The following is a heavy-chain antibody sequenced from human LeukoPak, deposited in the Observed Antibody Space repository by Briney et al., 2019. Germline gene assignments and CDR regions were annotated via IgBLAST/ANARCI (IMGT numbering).Heavy chain of an antibody. CDR2: IIPILGIA. CDR1: GGTFSSYA. Sequence: SVKVSCKASGGTFSSYAISWVRQAPGQGLEWMGRIIPILGIANYAQKFQGRVTITADKSTSTAYMELSSLRSEDTAVYYCAKVDTAIALTIDYWGQGTLVTVSS. D-gene: IGHD5-18*01. J-gene: IGHJ4*02. V-gene: IGHV1-69*04. CDR3: AKVDTAIALTIDY.